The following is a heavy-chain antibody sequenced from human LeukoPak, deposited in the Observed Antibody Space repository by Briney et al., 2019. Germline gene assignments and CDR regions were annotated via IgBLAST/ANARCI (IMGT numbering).Heavy chain of an antibody. CDR2: IYYSGST. V-gene: IGHV4-59*08. CDR3: ARQSGYSSSSRIDY. D-gene: IGHD6-13*01. CDR1: GGSISSYY. Sequence: SETLSLTCTVSGGSISSYYWSWIWQPPGKGLEWIGYIYYSGSTNYNPSLKSRVTISVDTPKNQFSLKLSSVTAADTAVYYCARQSGYSSSSRIDYWGQGTLVTVSS. J-gene: IGHJ4*02.